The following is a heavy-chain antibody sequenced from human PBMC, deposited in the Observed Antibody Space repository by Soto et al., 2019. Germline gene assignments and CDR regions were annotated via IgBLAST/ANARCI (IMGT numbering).Heavy chain of an antibody. J-gene: IGHJ4*02. CDR3: ARARGGLSGCPDY. V-gene: IGHV3-33*01. D-gene: IGHD6-19*01. Sequence: QVQLVESGGGVVQPGRSLRLSCAASGFTFSSYGMHWVRQAPGKGLEWVAVIWYDGSNKYYADSVKGRFTISRDNSKNTLYLQMNSLRAEDTAVYYCARARGGLSGCPDYWGQGTLVTVSS. CDR2: IWYDGSNK. CDR1: GFTFSSYG.